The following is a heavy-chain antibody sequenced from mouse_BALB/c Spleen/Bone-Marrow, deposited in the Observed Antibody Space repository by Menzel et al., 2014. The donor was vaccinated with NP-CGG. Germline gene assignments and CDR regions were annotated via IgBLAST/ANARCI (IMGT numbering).Heavy chain of an antibody. D-gene: IGHD2-3*01. J-gene: IGHJ3*01. V-gene: IGHV5-6-3*01. Sequence: EVKVVESGGGLVQPGGSLKLSCAASGFTFSSYGMSWVHQTPDKRLELVATINSNGGSTYYPDSVKGRFTISRDNAKNTLYLQMSSLKSEDTAMYYCARDRGWLLRFAYWGQGTLVTVSA. CDR2: INSNGGST. CDR1: GFTFSSYG. CDR3: ARDRGWLLRFAY.